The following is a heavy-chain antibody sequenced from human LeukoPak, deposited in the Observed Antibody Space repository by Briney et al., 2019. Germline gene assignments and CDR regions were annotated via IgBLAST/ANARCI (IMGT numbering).Heavy chain of an antibody. CDR2: IYYSGNT. V-gene: IGHV4-39*01. J-gene: IGHJ4*02. Sequence: SETLSLTCTVSGVSISSSNSYWGWTRHPPGKGLEWIGSIYYSGNTYYNASLKSQVSISIDTSKNQFSLRLTSVTAADTAVYYCARQTGPGLFILPGGQGTLVT. D-gene: IGHD3/OR15-3a*01. CDR1: GVSISSSNSY. CDR3: ARQTGPGLFILP.